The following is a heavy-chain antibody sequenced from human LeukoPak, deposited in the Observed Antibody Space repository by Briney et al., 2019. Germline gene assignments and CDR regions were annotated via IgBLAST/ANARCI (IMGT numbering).Heavy chain of an antibody. CDR1: GYTFTSYG. V-gene: IGHV1-18*01. Sequence: SVKVSCKASGYTFTSYGISWVRQAPGQGLEWMGWISAPNGNTNYAQKLQGRVTMTTDTSTSTAYMELRSLRSDDTAVYYCARHVPKTYYYDSSGFFFDYWGQGTLVTVSS. D-gene: IGHD3-22*01. J-gene: IGHJ4*02. CDR2: ISAPNGNT. CDR3: ARHVPKTYYYDSSGFFFDY.